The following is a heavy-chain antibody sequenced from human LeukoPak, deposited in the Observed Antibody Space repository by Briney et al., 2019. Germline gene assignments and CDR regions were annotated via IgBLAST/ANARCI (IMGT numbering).Heavy chain of an antibody. J-gene: IGHJ5*02. CDR3: TRALGYCSSSTARCENH. V-gene: IGHV3-74*01. CDR1: GFTFSSYW. Sequence: GGSLRLSCAASGFTFSSYWMHWVRHAPGKGLVWLSRINEDGSTINYADSVKGRFTVSRDNAKSTVYLQMNSLRAEDTAVYYCTRALGYCSSSTARCENHWGQGTLVTVPS. CDR2: INEDGSTI. D-gene: IGHD2-2*01.